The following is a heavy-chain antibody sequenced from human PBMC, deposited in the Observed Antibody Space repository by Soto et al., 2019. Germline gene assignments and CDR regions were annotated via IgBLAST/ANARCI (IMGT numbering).Heavy chain of an antibody. J-gene: IGHJ4*02. V-gene: IGHV3-30-3*01. D-gene: IGHD6-13*01. Sequence: QVQLAESGGGVVQPGRSLRLSCEYSGFTFSSYAMHWVRQAPGKGLEWVALISYDGSNKYYADSVKGRFTISRDNSKNTLDLQMNSLRTEDTAVYCCAREAAAVSFDTGGQGTLVTVSS. CDR2: ISYDGSNK. CDR1: GFTFSSYA. CDR3: AREAAAVSFDT.